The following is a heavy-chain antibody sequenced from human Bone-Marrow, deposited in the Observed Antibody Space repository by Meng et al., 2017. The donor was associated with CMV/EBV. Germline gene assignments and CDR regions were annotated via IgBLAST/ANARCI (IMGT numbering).Heavy chain of an antibody. J-gene: IGHJ6*02. Sequence: GESLKISCAASGFTFSSFYMSWVRQTPGKGLEWVSSISSSSKSIYYAHSLKGRFTISRDNAKNSLYLQMNSLRVEDTAVYYCASLPPNYHYFGMDVWGQGTTVTFSS. CDR3: ASLPPNYHYFGMDV. CDR1: GFTFSSFY. V-gene: IGHV3-21*01. CDR2: ISSSSKSI. D-gene: IGHD2-8*01.